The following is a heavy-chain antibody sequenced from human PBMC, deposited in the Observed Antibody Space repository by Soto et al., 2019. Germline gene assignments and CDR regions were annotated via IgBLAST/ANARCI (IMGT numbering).Heavy chain of an antibody. J-gene: IGHJ4*02. CDR2: IYWDDDK. D-gene: IGHD5-18*01. CDR3: AYSRYNDGYLPFDY. CDR1: GFSLTASEVG. V-gene: IGHV2-5*02. Sequence: QITLKESGPTLVKPTQTLTLTCTFSGFSLTASEVGVGWIRQPPGKALEWLAIIYWDDDKRYSPSLKSRLTITTDTSKNHVVLTMTNMDPVDTATYYCAYSRYNDGYLPFDYWGQGTLLTVSS.